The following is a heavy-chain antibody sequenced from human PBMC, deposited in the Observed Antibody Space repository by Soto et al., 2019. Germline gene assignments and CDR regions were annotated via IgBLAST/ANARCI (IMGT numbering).Heavy chain of an antibody. CDR1: GFTFSSYG. CDR3: AKDKVIVVVTIIGKFDY. Sequence: QVQLVESGGGVVQPGRSLRLSCAASGFTFSSYGMHWVRQAPGKGLEWVAVISYDGSNKYYADSVKGRFTISRDNSKNTLYLQMNSLRAEDTAMYYCAKDKVIVVVTIIGKFDYWGQGPLVTVSS. J-gene: IGHJ4*02. V-gene: IGHV3-30*18. CDR2: ISYDGSNK. D-gene: IGHD3-22*01.